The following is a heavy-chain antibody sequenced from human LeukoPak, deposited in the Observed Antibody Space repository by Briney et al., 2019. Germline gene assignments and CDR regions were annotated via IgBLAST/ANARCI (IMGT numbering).Heavy chain of an antibody. D-gene: IGHD2-21*02. CDR3: AKGGPTAYCGGDCYPAFDY. Sequence: GGSLRLSCAASGFTFSSYAMSWVRQAPGKGLEWVSAISGSGGSTYYADSVKGRFTISRDNSKNTLYLQMNSLRAEGTAVYYCAKGGPTAYCGGDCYPAFDYWGQGTLVTVSS. V-gene: IGHV3-23*01. CDR1: GFTFSSYA. CDR2: ISGSGGST. J-gene: IGHJ4*02.